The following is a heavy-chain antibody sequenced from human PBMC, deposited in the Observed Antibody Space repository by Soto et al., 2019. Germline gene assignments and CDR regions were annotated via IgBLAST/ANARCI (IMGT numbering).Heavy chain of an antibody. D-gene: IGHD4-17*01. CDR2: ISGSGGST. V-gene: IGHV3-23*01. CDR1: GFTFINYA. J-gene: IGHJ2*01. Sequence: EVQLLESGGGLVQPGGSLRLSCAASGFTFINYAMSWVRQAPGKGLEWVSAISGSGGSTYYAESVKGRFTISRDNSKNTLYLQMNSLRTDDTAVYYCAKYSGDFWYFDLWGRGTLVTVSS. CDR3: AKYSGDFWYFDL.